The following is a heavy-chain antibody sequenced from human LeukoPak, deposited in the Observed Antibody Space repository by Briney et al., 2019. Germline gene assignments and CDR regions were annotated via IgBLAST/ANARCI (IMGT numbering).Heavy chain of an antibody. Sequence: VASVKVSCKASGGTFSSYAVSWVRQAPGQGLEWMGRIIPILGIANYAQKFQGRVTITADKSTSTAYMELSSLRSEDTAVYYCARDPTIIAVASYYFDYWGQGTLVTVSS. V-gene: IGHV1-69*04. J-gene: IGHJ4*02. CDR1: GGTFSSYA. CDR3: ARDPTIIAVASYYFDY. CDR2: IIPILGIA. D-gene: IGHD6-19*01.